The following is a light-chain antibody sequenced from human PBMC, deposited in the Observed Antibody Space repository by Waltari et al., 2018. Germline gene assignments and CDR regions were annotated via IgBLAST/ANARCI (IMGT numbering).Light chain of an antibody. CDR3: QQLDSFPIT. J-gene: IGKJ5*01. V-gene: IGKV1-9*01. CDR2: AAS. Sequence: DIQLTQSPSFLSASVGDVVTITCRASQAISSYLAWYQQKPGRAPKLLIYAASTLQSRVPSGFSGSGSGTEFTLTSSSLQPEDFATYYCQQLDSFPITFGQGTRLEIK. CDR1: QAISSY.